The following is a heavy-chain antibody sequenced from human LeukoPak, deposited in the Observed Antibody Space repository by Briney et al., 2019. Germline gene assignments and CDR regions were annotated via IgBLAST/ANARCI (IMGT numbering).Heavy chain of an antibody. V-gene: IGHV3-48*03. D-gene: IGHD5/OR15-5a*01. Sequence: GGSLRLSCAASGFSFSNYEMKWVGKAPGKGLNWVSYISSSGSTTYYADSVKGRLTISRDNDKNSLSLQMNRLRVEDTAIYYCARDSAGSFGVFWGQGTLVTVSS. CDR2: ISSSGSTT. J-gene: IGHJ4*02. CDR3: ARDSAGSFGVF. CDR1: GFSFSNYE.